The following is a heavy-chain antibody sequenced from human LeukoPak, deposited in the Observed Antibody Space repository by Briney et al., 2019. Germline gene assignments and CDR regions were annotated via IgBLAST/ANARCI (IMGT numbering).Heavy chain of an antibody. CDR3: ARLRYSKPIYYYMDV. CDR1: GGSFSGYY. Sequence: KPSETLSLTCAVYGGSFSGYYWSWIRQPPGKGLEWIGEINHSGSTNYNPSLKSRVTISVDTSKDQFSLKLSSVTAADTAIYYCARLRYSKPIYYYMDVWGKGTTVTVSS. V-gene: IGHV4-34*01. CDR2: INHSGST. J-gene: IGHJ6*03. D-gene: IGHD4-11*01.